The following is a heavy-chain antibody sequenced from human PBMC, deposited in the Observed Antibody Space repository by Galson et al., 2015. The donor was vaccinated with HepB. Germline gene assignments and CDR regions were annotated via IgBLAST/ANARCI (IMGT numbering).Heavy chain of an antibody. CDR2: IKSKTDGGTT. CDR1: GFTFSNAW. Sequence: SLRLSCAASGFTFSNAWMSWVRQAPGKGLEWVGRIKSKTDGGTTDYAAPVKGRFTISRDDSKNTLYLQMNSLKTEDTAVYYCTTDRYWELLKTQILDAFDIWGQGTMVTVSS. V-gene: IGHV3-15*01. D-gene: IGHD1-26*01. J-gene: IGHJ3*02. CDR3: TTDRYWELLKTQILDAFDI.